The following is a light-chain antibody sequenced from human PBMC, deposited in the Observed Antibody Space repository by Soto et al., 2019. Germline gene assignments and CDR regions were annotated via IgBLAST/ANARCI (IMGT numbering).Light chain of an antibody. CDR1: QDFINP. V-gene: IGKV1-27*01. J-gene: IGKJ5*01. CDR3: QNYHLALGP. CDR2: GAS. Sequence: IQMTQSPSSLSASGGDTITITSRASQDFINPLAWYQQSPGKVPNLLIYGASTLYSGVPSRFRGSGSGTHFTLTISSLQPEDVATYYCQNYHLALGPFGQGTKLEIK.